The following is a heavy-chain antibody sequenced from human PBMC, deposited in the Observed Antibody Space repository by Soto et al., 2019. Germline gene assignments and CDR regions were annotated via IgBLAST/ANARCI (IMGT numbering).Heavy chain of an antibody. CDR1: GGTFSSYA. CDR2: IIPFFGTA. J-gene: IGHJ6*02. D-gene: IGHD2-21*02. Sequence: GASVQVSCKASGGTFSSYAINWVRQAPGQGLEWMGGIIPFFGTANYAQKFQGRVTITADESTSTGYMELSSLRSDDTAVYYCARPKQGDSYYYYGMAVGGQGPRATVPS. V-gene: IGHV1-69*13. CDR3: ARPKQGDSYYYYGMAV.